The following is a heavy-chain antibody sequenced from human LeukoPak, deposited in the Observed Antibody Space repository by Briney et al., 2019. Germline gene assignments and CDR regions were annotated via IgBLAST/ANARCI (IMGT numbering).Heavy chain of an antibody. CDR3: ARGLYSGSGAYSGGWHYFAF. D-gene: IGHD2-15*01. CDR1: GGTFSGYS. V-gene: IGHV4-34*01. Sequence: SETLSLTCAVYGGTFSGYSWTWIRQTPGKGLEWIGQINHSGSSYYNPSLKSGVTISVDTSNNQFFLDLRSVTAADPAVYYCARGLYSGSGAYSGGWHYFAFWGQGTLVTVSS. CDR2: INHSGSS. J-gene: IGHJ4*02.